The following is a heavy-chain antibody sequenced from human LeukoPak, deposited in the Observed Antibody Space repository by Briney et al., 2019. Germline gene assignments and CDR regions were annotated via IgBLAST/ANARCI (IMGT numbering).Heavy chain of an antibody. CDR1: GYTFTSYY. J-gene: IGHJ4*02. V-gene: IGHV1-46*01. CDR3: ARDGGGYDILTGYSRRPKYYFDY. CDR2: INPSGGST. Sequence: ASVKVSCKASGYTFTSYYMHWVRQAPGQGLECMGIINPSGGSTSYAQKFQGRVTMTRDTSTSTVYMELSSLRSEDTAVYYCARDGGGYDILTGYSRRPKYYFDYWGQGTLVTVSS. D-gene: IGHD3-9*01.